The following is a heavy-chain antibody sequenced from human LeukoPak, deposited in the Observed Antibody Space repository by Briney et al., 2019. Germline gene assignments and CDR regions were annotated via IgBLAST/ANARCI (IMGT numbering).Heavy chain of an antibody. CDR2: IWYDGSKK. Sequence: GGSLRLSCAASGFSFSTYGMHWVRQAPGKGLEWVAVIWYDGSKKYYADSVKGRFTISTDNSKNTLYLQMTSLRAEDTAVYYCAKDQVWIVVGSFDYWGQGTLVTVSS. CDR1: GFSFSTYG. J-gene: IGHJ4*02. D-gene: IGHD3-22*01. CDR3: AKDQVWIVVGSFDY. V-gene: IGHV3-33*06.